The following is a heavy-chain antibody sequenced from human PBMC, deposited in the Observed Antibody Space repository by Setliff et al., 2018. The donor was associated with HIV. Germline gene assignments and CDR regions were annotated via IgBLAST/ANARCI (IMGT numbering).Heavy chain of an antibody. J-gene: IGHJ4*02. D-gene: IGHD5-12*01. CDR3: AGAGPLDNYDWYHFAF. Sequence: GGSLRLSCAASGFTFSSFEMNWVRQAPGKGLEWVSYISSSSSIIYYADSVKGRFTISRDNARNSLYLQMNSLRAEDTAVYYCAGAGPLDNYDWYHFAFGGQGTLVTVSS. CDR1: GFTFSSFE. CDR2: ISSSSSII. V-gene: IGHV3-48*01.